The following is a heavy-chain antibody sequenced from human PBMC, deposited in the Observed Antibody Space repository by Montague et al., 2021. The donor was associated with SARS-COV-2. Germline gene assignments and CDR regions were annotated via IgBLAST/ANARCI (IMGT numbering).Heavy chain of an antibody. D-gene: IGHD5-12*01. CDR3: ASSLIYHYFDY. Sequence: SLRLSCPASGFTFSSYAMHWVRQAPGKGLEWVAVISYDGSNKYYADSVKGRFTISRDNSKNTLYLQMNSLRAEDTAVYYCASSLIYHYFDYWGQGTLVTVSS. CDR1: GFTFSSYA. CDR2: ISYDGSNK. J-gene: IGHJ4*02. V-gene: IGHV3-30-3*01.